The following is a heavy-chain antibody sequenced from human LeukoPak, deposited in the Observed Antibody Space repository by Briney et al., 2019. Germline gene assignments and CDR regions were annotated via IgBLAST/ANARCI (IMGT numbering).Heavy chain of an antibody. D-gene: IGHD3-22*01. CDR3: TRGRDTTGYFVY. J-gene: IGHJ4*02. CDR2: IDTNTGNP. V-gene: IGHV7-4-1*02. Sequence: ASVKVSCEAPGYTFTNYTINWVRLAPGQGLEWMGWIDTNTGNPTYAQGFAGRFVFSLDTSVTTTYLQISSLKAEDTAVYFCTRGRDTTGYFVYWGQGTLVTVSS. CDR1: GYTFTNYT.